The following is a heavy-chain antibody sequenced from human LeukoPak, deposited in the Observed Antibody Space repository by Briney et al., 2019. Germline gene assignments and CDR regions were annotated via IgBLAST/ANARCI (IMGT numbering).Heavy chain of an antibody. CDR3: ARVIVVVPAAYYYYYMDV. D-gene: IGHD2-2*01. CDR2: IYQSGST. V-gene: IGHV4-34*01. J-gene: IGHJ6*03. Sequence: PSETLSLTCAVYGGSFRGYYWSGLRQPPGKGLDWIGEIYQSGSTNYNPSLKSRVTISVDTSKNQFSLKLSSVTAADTAVYYCARVIVVVPAAYYYYYMDVWGKGTTVTVSS. CDR1: GGSFRGYY.